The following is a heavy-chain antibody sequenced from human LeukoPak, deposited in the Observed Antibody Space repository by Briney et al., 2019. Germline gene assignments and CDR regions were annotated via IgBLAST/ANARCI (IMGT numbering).Heavy chain of an antibody. CDR2: INPNSGGT. D-gene: IGHD3-10*01. J-gene: IGHJ5*02. CDR3: ARGLNYYGSGSYYRQNYWFDP. V-gene: IGHV1-2*02. CDR1: GYTFTGYY. Sequence: ASVKVSCKASGYTFTGYYMHWVRQAPGQGLEWMGWINPNSGGTNYAQKFQGRVTMTRDTSISTAYMELSRLRSDDTAVYYCARGLNYYGSGSYYRQNYWFDPSGQGTLVTVSS.